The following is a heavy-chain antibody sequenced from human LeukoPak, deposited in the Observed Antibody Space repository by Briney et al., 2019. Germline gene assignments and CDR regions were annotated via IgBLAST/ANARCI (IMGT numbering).Heavy chain of an antibody. Sequence: PGGSLRLSCAASGFTFSSYSMNWVRQAPGKGLEWVSSISSSSTYIYYADSVKGRFTISRDNAKNSLYLQMNSLRAEDTAVYFCARGTAGEFDYWGQGTLVTASS. V-gene: IGHV3-21*01. J-gene: IGHJ4*02. CDR1: GFTFSSYS. D-gene: IGHD6-13*01. CDR3: ARGTAGEFDY. CDR2: ISSSSTYI.